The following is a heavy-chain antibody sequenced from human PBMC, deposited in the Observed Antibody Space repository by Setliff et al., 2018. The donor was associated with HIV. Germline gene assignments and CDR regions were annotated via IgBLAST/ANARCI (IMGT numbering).Heavy chain of an antibody. D-gene: IGHD3-9*01. J-gene: IGHJ4*02. Sequence: KPSETLSLTCTVSGGSISSSSYYWGWIRQSPGRGLEWIGSIYYSGSTYYNPSLKSRVTISVDTSKNQFALKLTSVTAADTAVYYCARAFYGISAGYYYFDVWGQGALVTVSS. V-gene: IGHV4-39*06. CDR3: ARAFYGISAGYYYFDV. CDR1: GGSISSSSYY. CDR2: IYYSGST.